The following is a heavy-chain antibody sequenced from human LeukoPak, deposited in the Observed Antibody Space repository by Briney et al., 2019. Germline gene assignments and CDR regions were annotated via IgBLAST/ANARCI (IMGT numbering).Heavy chain of an antibody. D-gene: IGHD5-18*01. J-gene: IGHJ4*02. CDR3: AREGYSYGYYFDY. Sequence: PSETLSLTCTVSGDSISNYFWSWIRQPAGKGLGWIGRIYAGEGAKYNPSLETRVTVSVDTSTNQLSLKLSSVTAADTAVYYCAREGYSYGYYFDYWGQGTLVTVSS. CDR1: GDSISNYF. CDR2: IYAGEGA. V-gene: IGHV4-4*07.